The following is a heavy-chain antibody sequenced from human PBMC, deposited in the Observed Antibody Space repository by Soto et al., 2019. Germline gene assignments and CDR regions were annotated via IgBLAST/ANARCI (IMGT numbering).Heavy chain of an antibody. CDR1: GYTFINYY. Sequence: ASVKVSCKASGYTFINYYLHWVRLAPGQGLEWLGMINPSSGDTTSAQKFQARVTMTRGSSTRTVDLDLSSLRSDDTAVYYCARSTDRYYFYSWGQGTPVTVSS. CDR2: INPSSGDT. V-gene: IGHV1-46*01. D-gene: IGHD1-1*01. J-gene: IGHJ4*02. CDR3: ARSTDRYYFYS.